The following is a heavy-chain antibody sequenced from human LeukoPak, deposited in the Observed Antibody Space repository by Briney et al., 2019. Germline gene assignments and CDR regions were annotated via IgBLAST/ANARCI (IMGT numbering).Heavy chain of an antibody. CDR3: AKDQDSYYDILTGYSTLGAFDI. J-gene: IGHJ3*02. Sequence: GGSLRLSCAASGFTFSNYAMSWVRQAPGKGLEWVSAISGSGGSTYYADSVKGRFTISRDNSKNTLYLQMNSLRAEDTAVYYCAKDQDSYYDILTGYSTLGAFDIWGQGTMVTVSS. D-gene: IGHD3-9*01. V-gene: IGHV3-23*01. CDR2: ISGSGGST. CDR1: GFTFSNYA.